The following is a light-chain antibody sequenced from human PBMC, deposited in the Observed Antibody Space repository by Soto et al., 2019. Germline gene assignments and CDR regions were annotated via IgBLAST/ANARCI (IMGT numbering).Light chain of an antibody. V-gene: IGKV1-33*01. Sequence: IQMTQSPSSLSASVGDRVTITCQASQDISNFLNWYQQKPGKAPKLLIYAASNLEIGVPSRFSGSGSGKTFTFTISSLQPEDIATYYCQQYDNFPYTFGQGTKLEIK. CDR3: QQYDNFPYT. J-gene: IGKJ2*01. CDR1: QDISNF. CDR2: AAS.